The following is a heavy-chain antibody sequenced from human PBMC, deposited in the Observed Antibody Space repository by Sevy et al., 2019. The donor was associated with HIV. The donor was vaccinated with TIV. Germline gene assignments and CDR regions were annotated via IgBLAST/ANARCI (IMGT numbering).Heavy chain of an antibody. Sequence: GGSLRLSCAASGFTFSNYAMNWVRRAPGKGLEWDSHISGSGSTTYYADSVKGRFTISRDNSKNMLYLQMNSLRAEDTAVYYCAKLGPYYGSGKDYFDYWGQGTLVTVSS. V-gene: IGHV3-23*01. CDR1: GFTFSNYA. CDR3: AKLGPYYGSGKDYFDY. D-gene: IGHD3-10*01. J-gene: IGHJ4*02. CDR2: ISGSGSTT.